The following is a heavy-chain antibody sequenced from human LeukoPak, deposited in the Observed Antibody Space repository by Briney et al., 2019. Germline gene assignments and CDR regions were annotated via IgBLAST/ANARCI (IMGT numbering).Heavy chain of an antibody. V-gene: IGHV4-61*02. Sequence: SETLSLTCTVSGGSISSGSYYWSWIRQPAGKGLEWIGRIYTSGXXXXXPXXKSRVTISVDTSKNQFSLKLSSVTAADTAVYYCARXYGGNSGYWGQGTLVTVSS. CDR3: ARXYGGNSGY. CDR2: IYTSGXX. J-gene: IGHJ4*02. CDR1: GGSISSGSYY. D-gene: IGHD4-23*01.